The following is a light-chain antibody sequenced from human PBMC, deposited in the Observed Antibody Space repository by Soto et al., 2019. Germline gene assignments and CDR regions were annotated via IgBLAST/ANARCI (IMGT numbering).Light chain of an antibody. V-gene: IGLV2-14*01. CDR1: SSDVSGYNY. CDR2: DVS. J-gene: IGLJ2*01. Sequence: QSALTQPASVSGSPGQSITISCTGTSSDVSGYNYVSWYQQHPGKAPKLMIYDVSNRPSGVSNRFSGSKSGNTASLTISGLLAEDEADYYCSSYTSSSTRVFGGGTTPTVL. CDR3: SSYTSSSTRV.